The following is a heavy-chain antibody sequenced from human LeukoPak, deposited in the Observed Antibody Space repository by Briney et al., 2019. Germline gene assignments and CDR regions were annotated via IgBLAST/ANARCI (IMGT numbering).Heavy chain of an antibody. J-gene: IGHJ3*02. V-gene: IGHV3-49*04. Sequence: PGGSLRLSCAASGFAFRSSDMSWVRQAPRKGLEWIGFARGKVNGGKTEHAASVKGRFTISRDDSKGIAYLQMNSLKTEDTAVYYCARSGHYDILPGYSLDAFDIWGLGTMVIVSS. CDR1: GFAFRSSD. CDR2: ARGKVNGGKT. CDR3: ARSGHYDILPGYSLDAFDI. D-gene: IGHD3-9*01.